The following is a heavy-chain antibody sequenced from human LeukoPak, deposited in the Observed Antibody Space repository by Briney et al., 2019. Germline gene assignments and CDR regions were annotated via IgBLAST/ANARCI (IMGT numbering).Heavy chain of an antibody. J-gene: IGHJ4*02. CDR1: GFTFSDYY. V-gene: IGHV3-11*04. CDR3: AREAPGIQLWVDY. CDR2: ISSSGSTI. Sequence: GGSLRLSCAASGFTFSDYYMSWIRQAPGKGLKWVSYISSSGSTIYYADSVKGRFTISRDNAKNSLYLQMNSLRAEDTAVYYCAREAPGIQLWVDYWGQGTLVTVSS. D-gene: IGHD5-18*01.